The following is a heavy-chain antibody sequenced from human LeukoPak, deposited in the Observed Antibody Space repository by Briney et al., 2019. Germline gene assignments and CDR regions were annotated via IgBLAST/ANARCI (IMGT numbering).Heavy chain of an antibody. D-gene: IGHD4-23*01. V-gene: IGHV3-48*03. Sequence: PGGSLRLSCAASGFTFSSYEKNWVRQAPGKGLEWVSHISSSGSTIYYTDSVKGRFTISRDNSKNLLYLQMNSLRAEDTAIYYCARTVARIGYWGQGTLVTVSS. CDR1: GFTFSSYE. J-gene: IGHJ4*02. CDR2: ISSSGSTI. CDR3: ARTVARIGY.